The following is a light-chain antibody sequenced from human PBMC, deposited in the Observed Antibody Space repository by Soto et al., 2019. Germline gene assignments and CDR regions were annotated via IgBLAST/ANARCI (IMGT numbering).Light chain of an antibody. CDR3: CSYAGSDTLK. J-gene: IGLJ2*01. CDR2: DVS. V-gene: IGLV2-11*01. Sequence: QSALTQPRSVSGSPGQSVAISCTGTSSDVGGYNYVSWYQQHPGKAPKLMIYDVSERPSGVPDRFSGSKSGNTASLTISGLQAGDEADYYCCSYAGSDTLKFGGGTKLTVL. CDR1: SSDVGGYNY.